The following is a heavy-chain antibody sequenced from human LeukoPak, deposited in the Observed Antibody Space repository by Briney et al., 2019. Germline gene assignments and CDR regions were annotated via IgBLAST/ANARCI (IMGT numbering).Heavy chain of an antibody. CDR2: IYHSGST. CDR3: ARAPEHYDSSARWFDP. Sequence: PSGTLSLTCAVSGGSISSSNWWSWVRQPPGKGLEWIGEIYHSGSTNYNPSLKSRVTISVDKSKNQFSLKLSSVTAADTAVYYCARAPEHYDSSARWFDPWGQGTLVTVSS. D-gene: IGHD3-22*01. CDR1: GGSISSSNW. J-gene: IGHJ5*02. V-gene: IGHV4-4*02.